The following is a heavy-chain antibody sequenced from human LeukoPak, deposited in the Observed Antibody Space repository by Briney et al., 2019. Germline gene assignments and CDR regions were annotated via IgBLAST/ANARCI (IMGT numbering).Heavy chain of an antibody. CDR3: AKPPPDYTYAFDV. J-gene: IGHJ3*01. CDR1: GFTFSSYA. V-gene: IGHV3-23*01. Sequence: GGSLRLSCAASGFTFSSYAMSWVRQAPGKGLECVSAISATGGSTYYEDSVKGRFIISRDNSKNTLYLQMTSLRVEDTAVYSCAKPPPDYTYAFDVWGQGTMVTVSS. D-gene: IGHD4-11*01. CDR2: ISATGGST.